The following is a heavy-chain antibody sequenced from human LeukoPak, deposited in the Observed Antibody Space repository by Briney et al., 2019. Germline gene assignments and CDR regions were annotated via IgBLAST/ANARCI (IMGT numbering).Heavy chain of an antibody. Sequence: GGSLRLSCAASGFTVGSNYMSWVRQAPGKGLEWVSIIYRGGSTNYADSVKGRFTISRDTSKNTLYLQMNSLRADDTALYYCAKPGAGADYGDRFDYWGQGTLVTVSS. CDR2: IYRGGST. D-gene: IGHD4-17*01. CDR3: AKPGAGADYGDRFDY. J-gene: IGHJ4*02. V-gene: IGHV3-66*04. CDR1: GFTVGSNY.